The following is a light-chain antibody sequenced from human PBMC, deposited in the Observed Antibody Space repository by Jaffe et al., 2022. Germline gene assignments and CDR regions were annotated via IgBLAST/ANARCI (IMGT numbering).Light chain of an antibody. CDR2: DAS. CDR1: QSVSSY. CDR3: QQRLSWPPIT. Sequence: EIVLTQSPATLSLSPGERATLSCRASQSVSSYLAWYQQKPGQAPRLLIYDASNRATGIPARFSGSGSGTDFTLTISGLEPEDFAVYYCQQRLSWPPITFGQGTRLEIK. J-gene: IGKJ5*01. V-gene: IGKV3-11*01.